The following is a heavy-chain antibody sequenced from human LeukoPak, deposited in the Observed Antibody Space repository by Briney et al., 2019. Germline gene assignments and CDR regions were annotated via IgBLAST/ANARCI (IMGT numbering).Heavy chain of an antibody. J-gene: IGHJ3*02. V-gene: IGHV4-61*02. CDR1: GGSISSGSYY. D-gene: IGHD4-23*01. CDR3: ARNYGAKPLMGDAFDI. Sequence: PSQTLSLTCTVSGGSISSGSYYWSWIRQPAGKGLEWIGRIYTSGSTNYNPSLKSRVTISVDTSKNQFSLKLSSVTAADTAVYYCARNYGAKPLMGDAFDIWGQGTMVTVAS. CDR2: IYTSGST.